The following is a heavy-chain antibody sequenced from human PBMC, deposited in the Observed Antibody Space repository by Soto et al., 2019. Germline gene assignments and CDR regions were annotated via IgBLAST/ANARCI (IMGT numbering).Heavy chain of an antibody. CDR2: ISSSSRTI. CDR3: AREGWPFDY. V-gene: IGHV3-48*01. CDR1: GFTFSSYS. Sequence: EVQLVESGGGLVQPGGSLRLSCAASGFTFSSYSMHWVRQAPGKGLEWVSYISSSSRTIYYADSVKGRFTISRDNAKNSLYLQLTSLRAEDTALYSCAREGWPFDYWGQGTLVTVSS. J-gene: IGHJ4*02.